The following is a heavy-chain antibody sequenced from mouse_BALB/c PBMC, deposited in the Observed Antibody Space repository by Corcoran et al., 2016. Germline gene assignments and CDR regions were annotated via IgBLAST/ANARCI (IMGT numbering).Heavy chain of an antibody. CDR1: GYTFTNYG. J-gene: IGHJ2*01. CDR3: ARGLPYYYDY. D-gene: IGHD2-2*01. CDR2: INTYTGEP. V-gene: IGHV9-3-1*01. Sequence: QIQLVQSGPELKKPGETVKISCKASGYTFTNYGMNWVKQAPGKGLKWMGWINTYTGEPTYADDFKGRFAFSLETSASTASLQINNLKNEDTATDCGARGLPYYYDYWGQGTTLTVSS.